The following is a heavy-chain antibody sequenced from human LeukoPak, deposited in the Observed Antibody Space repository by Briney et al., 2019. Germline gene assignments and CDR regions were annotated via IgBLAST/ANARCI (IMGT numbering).Heavy chain of an antibody. CDR2: ISYDGSNK. CDR1: GFTFSSYG. Sequence: GGSLRLSCAASGFTFSSYGMHWVRQAPGKGLEWVAVISYDGSNKYYADSAKGRFTISRDNSKNTLYLQMNSLRAEDTAEYYCARGGRTTWHGMDVWGQGTTVTVSS. V-gene: IGHV3-30*03. D-gene: IGHD4-17*01. CDR3: ARGGRTTWHGMDV. J-gene: IGHJ6*02.